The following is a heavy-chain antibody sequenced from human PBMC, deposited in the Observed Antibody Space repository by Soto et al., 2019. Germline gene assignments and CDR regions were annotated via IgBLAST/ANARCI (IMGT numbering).Heavy chain of an antibody. CDR3: ARVGRGYYYMDV. Sequence: EVQLVESGGGLVQPGGSLRLSCEASGFTFSNYWIHWVRQAPGKELVWLSRIKGDASTTNYADSVMGRFTISRDNAKNTLYLKMNSLRAEDTAVYYCARVGRGYYYMDVWGKGITVTVSS. CDR2: IKGDASTT. V-gene: IGHV3-74*01. CDR1: GFTFSNYW. J-gene: IGHJ6*03.